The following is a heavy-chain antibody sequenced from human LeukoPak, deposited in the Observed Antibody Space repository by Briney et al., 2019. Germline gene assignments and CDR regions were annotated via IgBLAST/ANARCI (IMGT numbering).Heavy chain of an antibody. Sequence: GWSLTLSCAASGLTFSSYEMNWVGQAAGKGVEWLSFISSSGSTIYYADAVKGRFTTSRDNAKSSLYLQMNSLRADDTAVYYCARRYCSSTSCLLDYWGQGTLVTVSS. D-gene: IGHD2-2*01. CDR2: ISSSGSTI. CDR1: GLTFSSYE. CDR3: ARRYCSSTSCLLDY. V-gene: IGHV3-48*03. J-gene: IGHJ4*02.